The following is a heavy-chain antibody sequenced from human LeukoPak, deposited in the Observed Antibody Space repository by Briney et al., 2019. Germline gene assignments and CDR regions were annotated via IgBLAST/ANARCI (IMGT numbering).Heavy chain of an antibody. D-gene: IGHD6-19*01. CDR3: ARRSGWYGYYYYYMDV. V-gene: IGHV4-39*07. J-gene: IGHJ6*03. Sequence: SETLSLTCTVSGGSISTSSYYWGWIRQPPGKGLECIGNIYYSGSTYYNPSLKSRVTISVDTSKNQFSLKLSSVTAADTAVYYCARRSGWYGYYYYYMDVWGKGTTVTISS. CDR1: GGSISTSSYY. CDR2: IYYSGST.